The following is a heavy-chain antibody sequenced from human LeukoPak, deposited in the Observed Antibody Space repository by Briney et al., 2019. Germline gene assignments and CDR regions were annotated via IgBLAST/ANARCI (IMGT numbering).Heavy chain of an antibody. CDR1: GGSISSYY. J-gene: IGHJ4*02. CDR3: ASAYGSGGDY. D-gene: IGHD3-10*01. Sequence: SETLSLTCTVSGGSISSYYWSWIRQPPGKGLEWIGYIYYSGSTNYNPSLRSRVTISVDTSKNQFSLKLSSVTAADTAVYYCASAYGSGGDYWGQGTLVTVSS. CDR2: IYYSGST. V-gene: IGHV4-59*08.